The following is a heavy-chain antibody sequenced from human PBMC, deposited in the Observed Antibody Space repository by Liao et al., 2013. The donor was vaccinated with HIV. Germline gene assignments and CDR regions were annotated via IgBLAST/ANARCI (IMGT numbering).Heavy chain of an antibody. CDR1: GYTIRSGFF. CDR3: ARSIVGATIAFDI. CDR2: FYHSGST. J-gene: IGHJ3*02. V-gene: IGHV4-38-2*01. D-gene: IGHD1-26*01. Sequence: QVHLQESGPGLVKPSETLSLTCDVSGYTIRSGFFWAWIRQPPRKGLEWMGSFYHSGSTNYNPSLSSRVAISVDTSRKHLSLKLTSVTAADTAVYYCARSIVGATIAFDIWGQGTKVTVSS.